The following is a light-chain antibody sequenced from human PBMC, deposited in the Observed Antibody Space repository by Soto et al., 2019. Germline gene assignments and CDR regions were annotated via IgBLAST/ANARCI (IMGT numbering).Light chain of an antibody. CDR2: GAS. Sequence: EIVLTQSPGTLSLSPGERATHSCRASQSISSSYLAWYQQKPGQAPRFLIYGASRRATGIPGRFSGSGSGTDFTLTISKLEPEDFAVYYCQHYGTSPPITFGQGTRLEIK. CDR3: QHYGTSPPIT. CDR1: QSISSSY. J-gene: IGKJ5*01. V-gene: IGKV3-20*01.